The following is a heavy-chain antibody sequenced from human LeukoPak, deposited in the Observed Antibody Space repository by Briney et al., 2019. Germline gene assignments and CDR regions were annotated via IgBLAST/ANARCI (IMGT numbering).Heavy chain of an antibody. Sequence: SQTLSLTCTVSGGSVSSGDYYWSWIRQPPGKGLEWIAYMYYSGSTYYNPSLKSRVTMSADMSKNQLSLKLSSVTAADTAVYYCARPYYYDSRIDPWGQGILVTVSS. CDR3: ARPYYYDSRIDP. CDR2: MYYSGST. V-gene: IGHV4-30-4*01. J-gene: IGHJ5*02. CDR1: GGSVSSGDYY. D-gene: IGHD3-22*01.